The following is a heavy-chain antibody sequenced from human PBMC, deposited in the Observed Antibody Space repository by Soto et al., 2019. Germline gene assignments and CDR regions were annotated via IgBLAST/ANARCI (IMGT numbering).Heavy chain of an antibody. D-gene: IGHD3-16*02. CDR2: ISSSSSYI. CDR3: GRDSVKRSPHGFGI. CDR1: ECTFSSYG. J-gene: IGHJ3*02. V-gene: IGHV3-21*01. Sequence: ASECTFSSYGRHWILKTQEKGLYWVSSISSSSSYIYYADSVKGRFTISRDNAKNSLYLQMNSLRAEDTAVFYCGRDSVKRSPHGFGIWGQGTMGTVSS.